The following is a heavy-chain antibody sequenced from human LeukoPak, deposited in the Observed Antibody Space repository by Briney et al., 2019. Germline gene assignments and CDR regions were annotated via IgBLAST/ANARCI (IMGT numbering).Heavy chain of an antibody. CDR3: AREKVELELRSPEGGGDY. D-gene: IGHD1-7*01. CDR2: IIPILGIA. J-gene: IGHJ4*02. CDR1: GYTFTGYY. Sequence: ASVKVSCKASGYTFTGYYMHWVRQAPGQGLEWMGRIIPILGIANYAQKFQGRVTITADKSTSTAYMELSSLRSEDTAVYYCAREKVELELRSPEGGGDYWGQGTLVTVSS. V-gene: IGHV1-69*04.